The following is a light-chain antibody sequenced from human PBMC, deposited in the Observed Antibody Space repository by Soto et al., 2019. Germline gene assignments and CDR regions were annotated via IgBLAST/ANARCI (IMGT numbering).Light chain of an antibody. CDR2: AAS. CDR1: PNIGTS. Sequence: DIQMTQSPSSLSASVGDRVTITCRASPNIGTSFNWYQQRPGKAPQVLIYAASSLQSGVSSRFRGSGSGTNFTLTVSSLQPEDFAIYYCQQSSFTGYTFGQGTNRDIK. CDR3: QQSSFTGYT. V-gene: IGKV1-39*01. J-gene: IGKJ2*01.